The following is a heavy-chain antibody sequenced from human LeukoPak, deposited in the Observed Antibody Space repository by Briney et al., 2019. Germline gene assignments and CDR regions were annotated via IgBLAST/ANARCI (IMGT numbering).Heavy chain of an antibody. CDR1: GGSFSGYY. CDR2: ISHSGST. CDR3: ARGYSGSRISY. Sequence: SETLSLTCAVYGGSFSGYYWSWIRQPPGKGLEWIGEISHSGSTNYNPSLKSRVTISVDTSKNQFSLKLSSVTAADTAVYYCARGYSGSRISYWGQGTLVTVSS. J-gene: IGHJ4*02. V-gene: IGHV4-34*01. D-gene: IGHD1-26*01.